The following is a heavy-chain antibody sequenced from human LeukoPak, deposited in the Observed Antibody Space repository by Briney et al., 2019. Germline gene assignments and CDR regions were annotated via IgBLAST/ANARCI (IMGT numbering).Heavy chain of an antibody. CDR1: GFTVSNNY. CDR2: FYSGGST. CDR3: AREVRGAYLDY. Sequence: GGSLRLSCAASGFTVSNNYMSWVRQAPGKGLEWVSVFYSGGSTYYADSVKGRFSISRDNAKNSLYLQMNSLRDEDTAVYYCAREVRGAYLDYWGQGTLVTVSS. J-gene: IGHJ4*02. V-gene: IGHV3-53*01. D-gene: IGHD4/OR15-4a*01.